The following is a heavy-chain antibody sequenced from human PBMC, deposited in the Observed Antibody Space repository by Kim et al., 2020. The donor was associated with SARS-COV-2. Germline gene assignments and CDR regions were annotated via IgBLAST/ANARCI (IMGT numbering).Heavy chain of an antibody. V-gene: IGHV4-59*01. CDR2: INYSGST. J-gene: IGHJ6*01. D-gene: IGHD3-9*01. CDR1: GGSISSYY. CDR3: ARRYYNIFTGYCPYY. Sequence: SETLSLTCTVSGGSISSYYWSWIRQPPGKGLEWIGYINYSGSTNYNPSLKSRVTISVDTSKNQFSLKLSSVTAADTAVYYCARRYYNIFTGYCPYY.